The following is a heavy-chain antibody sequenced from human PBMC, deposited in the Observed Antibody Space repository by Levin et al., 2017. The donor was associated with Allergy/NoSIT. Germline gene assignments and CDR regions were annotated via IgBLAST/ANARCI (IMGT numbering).Heavy chain of an antibody. Sequence: GESLKISCAASGFTFSGSAMHWVRQASGKGLEWVGRIRSKANSYATAYAASVKGRFTISRDDSKNTAYLQMNSLKTEDTAVYYCTRTQREYSGYADDYWGQGTLVTVSS. CDR1: GFTFSGSA. D-gene: IGHD5-12*01. CDR2: IRSKANSYAT. CDR3: TRTQREYSGYADDY. J-gene: IGHJ4*02. V-gene: IGHV3-73*01.